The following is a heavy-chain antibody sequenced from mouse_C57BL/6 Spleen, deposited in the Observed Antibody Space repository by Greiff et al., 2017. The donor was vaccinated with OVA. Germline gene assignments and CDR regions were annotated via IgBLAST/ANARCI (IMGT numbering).Heavy chain of an antibody. Sequence: EVQGVESGGGLVKPGGSLKLSCAASGFTFSSYAMSWVRQTPEKRLEWVATISDGGSYTYYPDNVKGRFTISRDNAKNTLYLQMSHLKSEDTAMYYCARGGGYYAMDYWGQGTSVTVSS. CDR3: ARGGGYYAMDY. CDR2: ISDGGSYT. J-gene: IGHJ4*01. CDR1: GFTFSSYA. V-gene: IGHV5-4*01.